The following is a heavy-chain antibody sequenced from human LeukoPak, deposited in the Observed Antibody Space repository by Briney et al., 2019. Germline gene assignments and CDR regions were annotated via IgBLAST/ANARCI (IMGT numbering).Heavy chain of an antibody. Sequence: GASVKVSCRASGYAFIGHHIEWVRQAPGQGLEWMGRIDPKTGGANYAQTFQGRITMTRDTSISIDYMELSRLKSDDTAVYYCARGVKVYNWNYGCWDYWGQGTLVTVSS. CDR2: IDPKTGGA. V-gene: IGHV1-2*06. CDR3: ARGVKVYNWNYGCWDY. J-gene: IGHJ4*02. D-gene: IGHD1-7*01. CDR1: GYAFIGHH.